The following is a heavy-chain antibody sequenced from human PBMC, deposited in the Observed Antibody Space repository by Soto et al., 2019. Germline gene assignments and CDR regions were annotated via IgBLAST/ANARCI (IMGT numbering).Heavy chain of an antibody. CDR3: ARGRYCLTGRCFPNWFDS. V-gene: IGHV4-30-4*01. CDR2: IYKSATT. CDR1: GDSISNLDYF. J-gene: IGHJ5*01. D-gene: IGHD7-27*01. Sequence: SETLSLTCSVSGDSISNLDYFWAWIRQPPGQALEYIGYIYKSATTYYNPSFESRVAISVDTSKSQFSLNVISVTAADTAVYFCARGRYCLTGRCFPNWFDSWGQGALVTVSS.